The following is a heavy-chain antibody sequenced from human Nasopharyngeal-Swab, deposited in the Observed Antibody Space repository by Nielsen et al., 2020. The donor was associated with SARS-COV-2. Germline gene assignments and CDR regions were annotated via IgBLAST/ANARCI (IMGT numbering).Heavy chain of an antibody. CDR1: GFTFRSYD. V-gene: IGHV3-23*01. CDR3: ARDAPDKDVATIRRGYYYYYMDV. Sequence: GESLKISCAASGFTFRSYDMTWVRQAPGKGLEWVSTISGSGGSTNYADSVKGRFTISRDNSESTLYLQMNSLRAEDTAVYYCARDAPDKDVATIRRGYYYYYMDVWGKGTTVTVSS. J-gene: IGHJ6*03. CDR2: ISGSGGST. D-gene: IGHD5-12*01.